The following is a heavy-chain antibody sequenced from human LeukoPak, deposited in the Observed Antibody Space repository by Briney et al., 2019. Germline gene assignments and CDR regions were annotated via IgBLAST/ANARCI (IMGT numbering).Heavy chain of an antibody. V-gene: IGHV3-11*04. D-gene: IGHD4-17*01. CDR2: VSSSGNTI. CDR1: GFTFSDYY. Sequence: PGGSLRLSCAASGFTFSDYYMTWIRQAPGKGLEWVSYVSSSGNTIYYADSVKGRFTISRDNAKNTLYLQMNSLRADDTAVYYCARVKFGDYAVDYWGQGTLVTVSS. CDR3: ARVKFGDYAVDY. J-gene: IGHJ4*02.